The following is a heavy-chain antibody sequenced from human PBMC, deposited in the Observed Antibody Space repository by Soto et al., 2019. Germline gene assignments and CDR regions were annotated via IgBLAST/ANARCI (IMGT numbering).Heavy chain of an antibody. D-gene: IGHD3-10*01. CDR2: VIPVFGLA. CDR1: GYTFTSYG. Sequence: VKVSCTASGYTFTSYGISWVRQAPGQGLEWMGGVIPVFGLATYAQKVQGRVTITADKSTNTAYMEVSSLRSEDTAVYYCARGKSYYGSGKGIYDYYSLDVWGQGTTGTVSS. CDR3: ARGKSYYGSGKGIYDYYSLDV. V-gene: IGHV1-69*10. J-gene: IGHJ6*02.